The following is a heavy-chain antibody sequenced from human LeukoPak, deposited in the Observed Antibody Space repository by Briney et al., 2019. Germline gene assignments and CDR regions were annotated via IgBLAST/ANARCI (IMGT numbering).Heavy chain of an antibody. D-gene: IGHD3-22*01. CDR1: GFTFSSYA. CDR3: ARYRVVVVTNKNYYFDF. V-gene: IGHV3-23*01. Sequence: PGGSLRLSCAASGFTFSSYAMSWVRQAPGKGLEWVSTISDSGGSTYYADSVKGRFTISRDNSKNTLYQQMSSLRAEDTAIYFCARYRVVVVTNKNYYFDFWGQGTLVTVSS. CDR2: ISDSGGST. J-gene: IGHJ4*02.